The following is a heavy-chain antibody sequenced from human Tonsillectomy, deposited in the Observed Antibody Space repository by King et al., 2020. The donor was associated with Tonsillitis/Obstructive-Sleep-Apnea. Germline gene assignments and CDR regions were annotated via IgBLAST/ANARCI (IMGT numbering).Heavy chain of an antibody. CDR1: GFTFSSYT. V-gene: IGHV3-30*04. CDR3: ARESLGFWSGLFFY. Sequence: QLVQSGGGVVQPGRSLRLSCAASGFTFSSYTMHWVRQAPGKGLEWVAGISYDGSNKYYADSVKGRFTISRDNSKNTLYLQMNSLSAEDTAVYYCARESLGFWSGLFFYWGQGTLVPVSS. D-gene: IGHD3-3*01. CDR2: ISYDGSNK. J-gene: IGHJ4*02.